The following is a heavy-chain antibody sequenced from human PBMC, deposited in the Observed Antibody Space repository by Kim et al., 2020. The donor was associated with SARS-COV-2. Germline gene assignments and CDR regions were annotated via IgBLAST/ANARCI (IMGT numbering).Heavy chain of an antibody. CDR2: IVIGSGFT. CDR1: GFPSTISA. Sequence: SVKVFCNTSGFPSTISAVQWVRQARGQPLEWIGWIVIGSGFTSYAQKSRERVTIANDMSTRTVYMELRSLRSEDTAVYYFAADSTARFSSAWIVAFDIWGQGTLITVS. J-gene: IGHJ3*02. D-gene: IGHD3-22*01. V-gene: IGHV1-58*01. CDR3: AADSTARFSSAWIVAFDI.